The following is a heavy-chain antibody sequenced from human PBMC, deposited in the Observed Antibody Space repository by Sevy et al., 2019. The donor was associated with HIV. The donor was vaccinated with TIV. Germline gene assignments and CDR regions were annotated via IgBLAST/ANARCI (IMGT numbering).Heavy chain of an antibody. Sequence: ASVKVSCKVSGYTLTKLSMHWVRQAPGKGPEWLGTFDPEDGDPEDGETVYAQKFQDRVIMTDDISTDTAYMELSSLTSEYTAVYYCATTKDYYDSSGYPFDDWGQGTLVTVSS. CDR1: GYTLTKLS. J-gene: IGHJ4*02. V-gene: IGHV1-24*01. D-gene: IGHD3-22*01. CDR2: FDPEDGDPEDGET. CDR3: ATTKDYYDSSGYPFDD.